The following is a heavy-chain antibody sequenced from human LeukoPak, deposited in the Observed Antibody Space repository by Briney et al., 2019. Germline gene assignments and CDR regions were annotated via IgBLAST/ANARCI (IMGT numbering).Heavy chain of an antibody. J-gene: IGHJ4*02. CDR1: GFTFSDYY. V-gene: IGHV3-11*06. Sequence: PGGSLRLSCAASGFTFSDYYMSWIRQAPGKGLEWVSYISSSSSYTNYADSVKGRFTIFRDNAKNSLYLQMNSLRAEDTAVYYCASSPRSSSSDYWGQGTLVTVSS. D-gene: IGHD6-6*01. CDR3: ASSPRSSSSDY. CDR2: ISSSSSYT.